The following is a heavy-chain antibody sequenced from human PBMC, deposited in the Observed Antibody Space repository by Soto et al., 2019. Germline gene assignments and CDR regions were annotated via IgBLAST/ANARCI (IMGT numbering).Heavy chain of an antibody. CDR3: AKDTQLRFYGMDV. CDR2: ISWNSGTI. Sequence: EVQLLESGGGLVQPGRSLRLSCAASGFGFDGYAMHWVRQDPGKGLEWVSGISWNSGTIGYADSVKGRFTISRDNAKNSLYLQMNSLRLEDTAMYYCAKDTQLRFYGMDVWGQGTTVTVSS. CDR1: GFGFDGYA. J-gene: IGHJ6*02. V-gene: IGHV3-9*01.